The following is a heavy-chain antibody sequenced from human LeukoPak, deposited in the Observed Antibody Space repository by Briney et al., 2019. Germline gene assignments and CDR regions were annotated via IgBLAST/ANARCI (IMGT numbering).Heavy chain of an antibody. CDR2: IKSKTDGGTT. CDR3: ANRRGTQVLGNNIDI. Sequence: GGSLRLSCAASGFTFSNAWMSWVRQAPGKGLEWVGRIKSKTDGGTTDYAAPVKGRFTISRDDSKNTLYLQMNSLRAEDTAVYYCANRRGTQVLGNNIDIWGQGTLVTVSS. CDR1: GFTFSNAW. J-gene: IGHJ3*02. V-gene: IGHV3-15*01. D-gene: IGHD1-1*01.